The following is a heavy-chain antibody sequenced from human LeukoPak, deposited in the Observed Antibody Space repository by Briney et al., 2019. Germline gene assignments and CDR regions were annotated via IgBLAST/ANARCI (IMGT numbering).Heavy chain of an antibody. CDR2: INHSVST. CDR1: GGSAAVYY. D-gene: IGHD3-10*01. CDR3: ARLSITLVRGVIGYYYYYGMDV. J-gene: IGHJ6*04. V-gene: IGHV4-34*01. Sequence: PETLSLTCVVYGGSAAVYYWSWIRQLPGGGRGWIGEINHSVSTNYNPSLKSRVTISVDTSRNQFSMKMSSVTVADTAVYYCARLSITLVRGVIGYYYYYGMDVWGKGTTVTVSS.